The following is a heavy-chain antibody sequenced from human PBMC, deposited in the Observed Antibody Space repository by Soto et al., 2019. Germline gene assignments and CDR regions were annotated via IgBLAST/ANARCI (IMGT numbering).Heavy chain of an antibody. Sequence: SETLSLTCTVSGGSISSYYWNWIRQPPGKGLEWIGYIYYSGSTNYNPSLKSRVTVSLDTSKNQFSLRLTSVTAADTAIYYCARGLTTEKVDSCGQGILVTVSS. CDR1: GGSISSYY. D-gene: IGHD4-17*01. J-gene: IGHJ4*02. CDR2: IYYSGST. V-gene: IGHV4-59*12. CDR3: ARGLTTEKVDS.